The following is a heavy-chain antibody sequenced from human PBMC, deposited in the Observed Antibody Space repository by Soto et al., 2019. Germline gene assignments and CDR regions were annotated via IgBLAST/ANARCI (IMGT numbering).Heavy chain of an antibody. Sequence: QVQLQESGPGLVKPSETLSLTCTVSGGSISTYYWSWIRQPPGKGLEWIGYIYYSGSTFYNPSLKGRVTLSVDTPKNQVSLKLSSVTAADTAVYYWARSSSIAAPLWRWGQGTLVTVSS. CDR2: IYYSGST. CDR1: GGSISTYY. J-gene: IGHJ4*02. D-gene: IGHD6-6*01. V-gene: IGHV4-59*01. CDR3: ARSSSIAAPLWR.